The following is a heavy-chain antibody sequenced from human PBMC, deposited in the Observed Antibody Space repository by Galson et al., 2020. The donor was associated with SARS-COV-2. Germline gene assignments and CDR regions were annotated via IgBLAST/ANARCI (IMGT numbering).Heavy chain of an antibody. D-gene: IGHD1-26*01. J-gene: IGHJ6*02. V-gene: IGHV3-33*01. CDR1: GFTFSSSG. Sequence: GGSLRLSCAASGFTFSSSGMHWVRQAPGKGLEWLAVIWYDGTNEDYADSVKGQFTISRDNSKNMLYLQMNSLRVEDTAVYYCARKEWEDAYDGMDVWGQGTTVTVSS. CDR2: IWYDGTNE. CDR3: ARKEWEDAYDGMDV.